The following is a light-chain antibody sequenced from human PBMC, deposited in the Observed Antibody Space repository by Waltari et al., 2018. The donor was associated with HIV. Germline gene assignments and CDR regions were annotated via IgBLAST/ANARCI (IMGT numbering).Light chain of an antibody. J-gene: IGLJ1*01. CDR1: NLGEKY. CDR2: QNN. CDR3: QAWDSSTVV. Sequence: SVSVSPGQTGSISCSGDNLGEKYACWFQQKPGQSPVMVIYQNNKRPSGIPERFSGSNSGNTATLTISGTQAMDEADYYCQAWDSSTVVFGTGTKVTVL. V-gene: IGLV3-1*01.